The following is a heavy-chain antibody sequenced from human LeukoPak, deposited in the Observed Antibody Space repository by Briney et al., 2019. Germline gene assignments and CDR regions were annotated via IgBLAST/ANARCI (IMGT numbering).Heavy chain of an antibody. Sequence: GGSLRLSCAASGFTFSSYSMNWVRQAPGKGLEWVSAISGSGGSTYYADSVKGRFTISRDNSKNTLYLQMNSLRAEDTAVYYCAKDSFPYYYDSSGYGGLAYWGQGTLVTVSS. V-gene: IGHV3-23*01. CDR2: ISGSGGST. D-gene: IGHD3-22*01. CDR1: GFTFSSYS. CDR3: AKDSFPYYYDSSGYGGLAY. J-gene: IGHJ4*02.